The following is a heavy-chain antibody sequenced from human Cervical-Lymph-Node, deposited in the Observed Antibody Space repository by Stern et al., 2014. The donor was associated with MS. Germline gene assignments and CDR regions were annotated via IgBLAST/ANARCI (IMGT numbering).Heavy chain of an antibody. D-gene: IGHD3-10*01. J-gene: IGHJ6*02. V-gene: IGHV3-30*01. CDR3: ARTSLRKVRGVKYHNGLDV. CDR1: GFTFSTYA. CDR2: TSYEGSNQ. Sequence: VQLVESGGGVVQPGRSLRLSCAASGFTFSTYAMSWVRQAPVKGLEWVAITSYEGSNQYYADSVKGRFTISRDNSNNTLYLQLNSLRPEDTAIYYCARTSLRKVRGVKYHNGLDVWGQGTTVTVSS.